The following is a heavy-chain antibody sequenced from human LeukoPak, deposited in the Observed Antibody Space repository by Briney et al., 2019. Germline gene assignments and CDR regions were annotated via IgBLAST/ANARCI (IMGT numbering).Heavy chain of an antibody. Sequence: ASVKVSCKVSGYTLTELSMHWVRQAPGKGLEWMGGFDPEDGETIYAQKFQGRVTITADESTSTAYMELSSLRSEDTAVYYCARGGSYGLDYWGQGTLVTVSS. D-gene: IGHD1-26*01. J-gene: IGHJ4*02. V-gene: IGHV1-24*01. CDR3: ARGGSYGLDY. CDR1: GYTLTELS. CDR2: FDPEDGET.